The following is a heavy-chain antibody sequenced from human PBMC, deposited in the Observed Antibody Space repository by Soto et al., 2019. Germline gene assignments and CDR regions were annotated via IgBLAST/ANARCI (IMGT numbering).Heavy chain of an antibody. CDR2: INPNSGGT. CDR1: GYTFTGYY. D-gene: IGHD3-9*01. CDR3: AIGYFDSPNYYYMDV. Sequence: GASVKVSCKASGYTFTGYYMHWVRQAPGQGLEWMGWINPNSGGTNYAQKLQGRVTMTTDTSTSTAYMELRSLRSDDTAVYYCAIGYFDSPNYYYMDVWGKGTTVTVSS. V-gene: IGHV1-2*02. J-gene: IGHJ6*03.